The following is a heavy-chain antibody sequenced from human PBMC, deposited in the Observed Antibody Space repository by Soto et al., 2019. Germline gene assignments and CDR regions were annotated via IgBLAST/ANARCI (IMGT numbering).Heavy chain of an antibody. Sequence: QVQLQESGPGLVKPSQTLSLTCTVSGGSISSGGYYWSWIRQHPGKGLEWIGYIYYSGSTYYNPSLKSRXXIXVXXSKNPFSLKLSSVTAADTAVYYCARSALRPAQFDPWGQGTLVTVSS. D-gene: IGHD3-16*01. V-gene: IGHV4-31*03. J-gene: IGHJ5*02. CDR2: IYYSGST. CDR1: GGSISSGGYY. CDR3: ARSALRPAQFDP.